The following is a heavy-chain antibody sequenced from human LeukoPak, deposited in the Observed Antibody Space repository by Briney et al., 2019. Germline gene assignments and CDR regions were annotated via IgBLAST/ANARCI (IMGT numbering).Heavy chain of an antibody. CDR1: GGSISSGSYY. Sequence: SETLSLTCTVSGGSISSGSYYWTWIRQPAGKGLEWIGRLYTSGSTNYNPSLKSRVIISVDTSKNQFSLKLSSVTAADTAVYYCARGDYYDSSGVYFDYWGQGTLVTVSS. CDR3: ARGDYYDSSGVYFDY. CDR2: LYTSGST. J-gene: IGHJ4*02. D-gene: IGHD3-22*01. V-gene: IGHV4-61*02.